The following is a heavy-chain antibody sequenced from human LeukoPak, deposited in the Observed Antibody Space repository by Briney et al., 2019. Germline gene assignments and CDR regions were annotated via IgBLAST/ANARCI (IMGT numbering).Heavy chain of an antibody. V-gene: IGHV3-23*01. CDR2: ISGSGGNT. D-gene: IGHD4-17*01. J-gene: IGHJ4*02. CDR1: GFTFSSYA. Sequence: GGSLRLSCAASGFTFSSYAMSWVRQAPGKGLEWVSAISGSGGNTYYADSVKGRFTISRDNSKNTLYLQMNSLRAEDTAVYYCAKAIGLYGDYMYYFDYWGQGTLVTVSS. CDR3: AKAIGLYGDYMYYFDY.